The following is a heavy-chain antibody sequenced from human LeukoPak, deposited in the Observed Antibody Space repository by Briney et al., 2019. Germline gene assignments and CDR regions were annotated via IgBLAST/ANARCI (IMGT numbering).Heavy chain of an antibody. CDR2: ISYDGSNK. D-gene: IGHD2-2*01. J-gene: IGHJ6*03. CDR1: GFTFSSYA. V-gene: IGHV3-30*01. CDR3: AREIHTHRGCSSTSCPYYYYYYMDV. Sequence: GRSLRLSCAASGFTFSSYAMHWARQAPGKGLEWVAVISYDGSNKYYADSVKGRFTISRDNSKNTLYLQMNSLRAEDTAVYYCAREIHTHRGCSSTSCPYYYYYYMDVWGKGTTVTVSS.